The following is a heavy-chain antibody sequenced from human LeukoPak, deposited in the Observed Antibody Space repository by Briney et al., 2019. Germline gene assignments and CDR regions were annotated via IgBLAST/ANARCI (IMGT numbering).Heavy chain of an antibody. CDR2: IKEDGSEK. CDR3: VRDSGFVADY. CDR1: GFTFSNHW. J-gene: IGHJ4*02. V-gene: IGHV3-7*04. Sequence: GGSLRLSCAASGFTFSNHWMSWVRQAPGEGLEWVANIKEDGSEKYYVDSMKGRFTISRDNAKNSLYLQMNSLRAEDTAVYYCVRDSGFVADYWGQGTPVTVSS. D-gene: IGHD1-26*01.